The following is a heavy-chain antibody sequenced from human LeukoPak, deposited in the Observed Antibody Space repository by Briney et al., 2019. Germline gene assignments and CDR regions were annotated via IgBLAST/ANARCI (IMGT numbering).Heavy chain of an antibody. Sequence: GGSLRLSCAASGFTVSSNYMSWVRQAPGKGLEWVSVIYTGGNTYYADSVKGRFTISRDTSKNTLYLQMNSLRGEDTAVYYCARGYTSDGEDYFDYWGQGTLVTVSS. CDR1: GFTVSSNY. V-gene: IGHV3-66*02. J-gene: IGHJ4*02. CDR3: ARGYTSDGEDYFDY. D-gene: IGHD5-18*01. CDR2: IYTGGNT.